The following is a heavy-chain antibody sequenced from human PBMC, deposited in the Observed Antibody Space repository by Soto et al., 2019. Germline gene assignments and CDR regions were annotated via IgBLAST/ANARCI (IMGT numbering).Heavy chain of an antibody. CDR2: IYYSGST. D-gene: IGHD3-3*01. CDR3: ARGNTYYDFWSGYPGRFDY. Sequence: SETLSLTCTVSGGSISSGDYYWSWIRQPPGKGLEWIGYIYYSGSTNYNPSLKSRVTISVDTSKNQFSLKLSSVTAADTAVYYCARGNTYYDFWSGYPGRFDYWGQGTLVTVSS. V-gene: IGHV4-61*08. CDR1: GGSISSGDYY. J-gene: IGHJ4*02.